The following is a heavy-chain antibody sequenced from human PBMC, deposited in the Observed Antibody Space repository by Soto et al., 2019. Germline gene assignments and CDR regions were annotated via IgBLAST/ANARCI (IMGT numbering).Heavy chain of an antibody. V-gene: IGHV1-69*01. CDR3: AIGSCSSTSCYKEYYFHL. J-gene: IGHJ4*02. D-gene: IGHD2-2*02. CDR2: IIPMFGTS. CDR1: GGTFSDYA. Sequence: QVQLVQSGAEVKKPGSSVKVSCKASGGTFSDYAISWVRQAPGQGLEWMGEIIPMFGTSNYAQKCQGRVTITADESTSTAYMELSSLSSEDTAVYYCAIGSCSSTSCYKEYYFHLWGQGTLVTVSS.